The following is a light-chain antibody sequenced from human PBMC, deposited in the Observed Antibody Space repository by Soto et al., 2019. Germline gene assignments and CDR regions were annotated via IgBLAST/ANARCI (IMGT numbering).Light chain of an antibody. CDR1: QTVLYSSNNKNH. CDR2: WAS. J-gene: IGKJ2*01. Sequence: DIVMTQSPDSLSLSLGERATINCRSSQTVLYSSNNKNHFAWYQQKPVQPPKLLIYWASTQESGVPDRFSDSGSGTDFPLTISSLQAEDVAVYYCQQYYTTPYTFGQGTKLEI. CDR3: QQYYTTPYT. V-gene: IGKV4-1*01.